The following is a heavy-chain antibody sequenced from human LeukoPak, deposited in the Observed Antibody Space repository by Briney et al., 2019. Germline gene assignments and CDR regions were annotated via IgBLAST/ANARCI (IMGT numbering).Heavy chain of an antibody. CDR2: INPNSGGT. CDR3: ASGPYSSSSGDGYYYYYMDV. V-gene: IGHV1-2*02. CDR1: GYSFTGYY. Sequence: ASVKVSCKASGYSFTGYYIHWVRQAPGQGLEWMGWINPNSGGTNYAQKFQGRVTMTRDTSISTAYMELSRLRSDDTAVYYCASGPYSSSSGDGYYYYYMDVWGKGTTVTVSS. J-gene: IGHJ6*03. D-gene: IGHD6-6*01.